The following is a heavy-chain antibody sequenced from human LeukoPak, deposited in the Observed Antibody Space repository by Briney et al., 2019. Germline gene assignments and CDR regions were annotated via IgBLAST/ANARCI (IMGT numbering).Heavy chain of an antibody. CDR1: GFTFSSYG. D-gene: IGHD4-17*01. V-gene: IGHV3-33*01. Sequence: GGSLRLSCAASGFTFSSYGMHWVRQAPGKGLEWVAVIWYDGSNKYYAGSVKGRFTISRDNSKNTLYLQMNSLRAEDTAVYYCARHYGVPFYYYYGMDVWGQGTTVTVSS. J-gene: IGHJ6*02. CDR2: IWYDGSNK. CDR3: ARHYGVPFYYYYGMDV.